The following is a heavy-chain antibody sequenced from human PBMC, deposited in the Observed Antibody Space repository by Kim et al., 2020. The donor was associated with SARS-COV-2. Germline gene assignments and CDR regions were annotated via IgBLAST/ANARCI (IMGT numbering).Heavy chain of an antibody. Sequence: GGSLRLSCAASGFTFDDYAMHWVRQAPGKGLEWVSGISWNSGSIGYADSVKGRFTISRDNAKNSLYLQMNSLRAEDTALYYCAKDIGYYGPRAFDIWGQGTMVTVSS. CDR2: ISWNSGSI. CDR3: AKDIGYYGPRAFDI. J-gene: IGHJ3*02. V-gene: IGHV3-9*01. CDR1: GFTFDDYA. D-gene: IGHD3-10*01.